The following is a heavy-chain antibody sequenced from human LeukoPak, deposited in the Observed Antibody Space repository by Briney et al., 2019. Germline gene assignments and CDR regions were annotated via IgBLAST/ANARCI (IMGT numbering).Heavy chain of an antibody. D-gene: IGHD3-10*01. CDR1: GFTFSSYD. CDR3: ARGRFGELLPDY. J-gene: IGHJ4*02. CDR2: IGTAGDT. Sequence: GGSLRLSCAASGFTFSSYDMHWVRQATGKGLEWVSAIGTAGDTYYPGSVKGRFTNSRENAKNSLYLQMNRLRAGDTAVYYCARGRFGELLPDYWGQGTLVTVSS. V-gene: IGHV3-13*01.